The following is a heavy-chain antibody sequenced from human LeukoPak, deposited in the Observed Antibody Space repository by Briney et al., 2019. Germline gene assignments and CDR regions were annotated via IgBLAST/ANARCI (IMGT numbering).Heavy chain of an antibody. Sequence: GASVKVSCKASGYTFTSYGISWVRQAPGQGLEWMGWISAYNGNTHYTQKLQGRLTMTTDTSTSTAYMELRDPISDDTAVYYCARDLYSRRMDYYGSGSFFAYWGQGTLVTVSS. D-gene: IGHD3-10*01. V-gene: IGHV1-18*01. CDR3: ARDLYSRRMDYYGSGSFFAY. CDR2: ISAYNGNT. J-gene: IGHJ4*02. CDR1: GYTFTSYG.